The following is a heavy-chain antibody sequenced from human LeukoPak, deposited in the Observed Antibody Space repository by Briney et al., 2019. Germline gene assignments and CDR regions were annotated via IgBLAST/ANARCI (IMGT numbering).Heavy chain of an antibody. Sequence: ASGTLSHTCAVSCGSISSSNWWSWVRQPPGKGLEWIGEIYHSGSTNYNPSLKSRVTISVDKSKNQFSLKLSSVTAADTAVYYCASLRGVIILAFDIWGQGTMVTVSS. J-gene: IGHJ3*02. D-gene: IGHD3-10*01. CDR3: ASLRGVIILAFDI. CDR2: IYHSGST. V-gene: IGHV4-4*02. CDR1: CGSISSSNW.